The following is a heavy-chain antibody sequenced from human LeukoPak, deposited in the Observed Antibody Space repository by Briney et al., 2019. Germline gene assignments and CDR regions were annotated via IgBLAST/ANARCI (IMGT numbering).Heavy chain of an antibody. Sequence: GESLKISCKGSGYNFTNYWISWVRQMPGKGLEWMGTIDPSDSYDNYSPSFQGHVTISADKSISTAYLQWSSLKASDTAMYYCARAYSRSRFDYWGQGTLVTVSS. J-gene: IGHJ4*02. CDR3: ARAYSRSRFDY. CDR1: GYNFTNYW. V-gene: IGHV5-10-1*01. D-gene: IGHD6-6*01. CDR2: IDPSDSYD.